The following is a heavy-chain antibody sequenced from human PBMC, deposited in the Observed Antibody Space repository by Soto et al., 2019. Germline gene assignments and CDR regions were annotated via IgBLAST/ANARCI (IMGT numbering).Heavy chain of an antibody. D-gene: IGHD2-15*01. CDR3: AGDGPGYCSGGSCYRYYGMDV. CDR2: IIPIFGTA. V-gene: IGHV1-69*12. J-gene: IGHJ6*02. CDR1: GGTFSSYA. Sequence: QVQLVQSGAEVKKPGSSVKVSCKASGGTFSSYAISWVRQAPGQGLEWMGGIIPIFGTANYAQKFQGRVTITADESTSTADIELSSLRSGDTAVYYCAGDGPGYCSGGSCYRYYGMDVWGQGTTVTVSS.